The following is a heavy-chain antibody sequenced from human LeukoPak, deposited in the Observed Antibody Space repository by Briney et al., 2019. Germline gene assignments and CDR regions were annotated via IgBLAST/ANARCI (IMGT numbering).Heavy chain of an antibody. CDR1: GFTFSSYS. CDR3: ANVVEADAFDI. V-gene: IGHV3-23*01. Sequence: GSLRLSCAASGFTFSSYSMNWVRQAPGKGLEWVSAISGSGGSTYHADSVKGRFTISRDNSKNTLYLQMNSLRAEDTAVYYCANVVEADAFDIWGQGTMVTVSS. D-gene: IGHD1-26*01. J-gene: IGHJ3*02. CDR2: ISGSGGST.